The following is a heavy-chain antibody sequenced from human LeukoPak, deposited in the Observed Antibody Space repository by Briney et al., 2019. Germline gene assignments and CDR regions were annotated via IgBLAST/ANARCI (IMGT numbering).Heavy chain of an antibody. CDR3: AREIYCGGDCYRNFDY. V-gene: IGHV1-18*01. J-gene: IGHJ4*02. D-gene: IGHD2-21*02. Sequence: GASVKVSCKASGYTFTSYGISWVRQAPGQGLEWMGWISAYNGNTNYAQKLQGRVTMTTDTSTSTAYMELSSLRSEDTAVYYCAREIYCGGDCYRNFDYWGQGTLVTVSS. CDR1: GYTFTSYG. CDR2: ISAYNGNT.